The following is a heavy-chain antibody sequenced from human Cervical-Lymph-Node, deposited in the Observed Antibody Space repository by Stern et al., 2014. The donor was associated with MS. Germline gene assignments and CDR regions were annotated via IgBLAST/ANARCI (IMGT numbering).Heavy chain of an antibody. V-gene: IGHV4-61*01. CDR2: VYYRGIT. D-gene: IGHD3-3*01. CDR3: ASRTYADFWSGDSSVDS. J-gene: IGHJ4*02. Sequence: QLQLQESGPGLVKPSETLSLTCTVSGGSVSGTRYYWTWVRQAPGKGLEWIGYVYYRGITNYSPSLKSRVSMSVDTSTNQFSLKLNSVTAADTAVYYCASRTYADFWSGDSSVDSWGQGILVSVSS. CDR1: GGSVSGTRYY.